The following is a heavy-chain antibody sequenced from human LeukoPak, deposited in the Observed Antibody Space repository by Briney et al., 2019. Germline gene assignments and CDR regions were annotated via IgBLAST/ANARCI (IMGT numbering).Heavy chain of an antibody. Sequence: SETLSLTFTVSGGSITSYYWSWIRQPPGKGLEWIGYIYYSGSTNYNPSLKSRVTISVDTSKSQFSLKLSSVTAADTAVYYCARGPSGDYGGYFDSWGQGTLVTVSS. CDR2: IYYSGST. D-gene: IGHD4-17*01. CDR1: GGSITSYY. CDR3: ARGPSGDYGGYFDS. J-gene: IGHJ4*02. V-gene: IGHV4-59*01.